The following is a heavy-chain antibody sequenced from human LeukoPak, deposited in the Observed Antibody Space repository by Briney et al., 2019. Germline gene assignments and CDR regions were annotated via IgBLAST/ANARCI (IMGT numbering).Heavy chain of an antibody. Sequence: PSETLSLTCTVSGGSISSSSYYWGWIRQPPGKGLEWIGSICHSGSTYYNPSLTSPLTISVATSKNQFSLKLSSVTAADTAVYYCTRHQWWLAPRNFDYWGQGTLVTVSS. CDR2: ICHSGST. CDR1: GGSISSSSYY. V-gene: IGHV4-39*01. J-gene: IGHJ4*02. CDR3: TRHQWWLAPRNFDY. D-gene: IGHD2-8*01.